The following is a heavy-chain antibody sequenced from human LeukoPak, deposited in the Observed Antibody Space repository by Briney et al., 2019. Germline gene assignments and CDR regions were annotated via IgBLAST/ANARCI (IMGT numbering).Heavy chain of an antibody. V-gene: IGHV4-39*01. J-gene: IGHJ4*02. D-gene: IGHD1-26*01. CDR1: GGSISSGSYY. CDR2: IYYSGSS. CDR3: ASQGGPARYFDY. Sequence: SESLSLTCTVSGGSISSGSYYWGWIRQPPGKGLEWIGSIYYSGSSYYNPSLKSRVTISVDTSKNQFSLKLSSVTAADTTVYYCASQGGPARYFDYWGQGTLVTVSS.